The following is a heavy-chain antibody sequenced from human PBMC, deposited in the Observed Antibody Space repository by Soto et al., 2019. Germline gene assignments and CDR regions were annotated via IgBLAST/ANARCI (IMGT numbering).Heavy chain of an antibody. CDR2: ILHDGNNK. V-gene: IGHV3-30-3*01. CDR3: ARDDEDGSYCDLGY. D-gene: IGHD3-10*01. J-gene: IGHJ4*02. CDR1: GFTFTNNI. Sequence: QVQLVESGGGVVQPGRSLRLSCAASGFTFTNNIMHWVRQAPGKGLEWVAMILHDGNNKYYADSVKGRFTISRDNSKNTLYLQMNGLRTEDTAMYYCARDDEDGSYCDLGYWGQGTLVPVSS.